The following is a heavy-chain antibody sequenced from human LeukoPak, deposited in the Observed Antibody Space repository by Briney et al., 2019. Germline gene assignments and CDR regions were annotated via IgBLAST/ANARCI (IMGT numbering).Heavy chain of an antibody. D-gene: IGHD5-18*01. CDR1: GYTFTGYY. Sequence: ASVKVSCKASGYTFTGYYMHWVRQAPGQGLEWMGWINPNSGGTNYAQKFQGRVTMTRDTSISTAYMELSRLRSDDTAVYYCARADTWIQLWFDWFDPWGQGTLVTVSS. CDR2: INPNSGGT. J-gene: IGHJ5*02. CDR3: ARADTWIQLWFDWFDP. V-gene: IGHV1-2*02.